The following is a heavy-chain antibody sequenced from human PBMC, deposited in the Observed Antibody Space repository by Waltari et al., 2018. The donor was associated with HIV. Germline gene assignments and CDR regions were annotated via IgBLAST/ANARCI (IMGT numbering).Heavy chain of an antibody. CDR2: IIPIFGTA. J-gene: IGHJ4*02. CDR3: ARDRGPLLFYFDY. D-gene: IGHD2-8*02. V-gene: IGHV1-69*06. Sequence: VQLVQSGAEVKNPGSSVKVSCKASGGTFSRFAISWVRQAPGQGLEWMGGIIPIFGTANYAQKFQGRVTITADISTSTAYMELSSLRSEDSAMYYCARDRGPLLFYFDYWGQGTLVTVSS. CDR1: GGTFSRFA.